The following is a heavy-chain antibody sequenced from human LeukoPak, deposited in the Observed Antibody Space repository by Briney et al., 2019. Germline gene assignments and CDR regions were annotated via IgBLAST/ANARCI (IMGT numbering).Heavy chain of an antibody. J-gene: IGHJ6*02. CDR2: INSDGYST. Sequence: GGSLRLSCAASGFTFSSYWMHCVRRAPGKGLVWVSRINSDGYSTNYADSVRGRFTISRDNAKNTLYLQLNSLRAEDTAVYYCVRGDYYGLDVWGQGTTVTVSS. CDR1: GFTFSSYW. V-gene: IGHV3-74*01. CDR3: VRGDYYGLDV.